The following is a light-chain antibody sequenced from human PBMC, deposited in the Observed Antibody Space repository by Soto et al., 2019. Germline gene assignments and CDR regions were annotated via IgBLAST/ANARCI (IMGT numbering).Light chain of an antibody. CDR1: SSNIGDNT. V-gene: IGLV1-44*01. CDR3: ASWEDSLNGVV. Sequence: QSVLTQPPSASGTPGQRVTISCSGSSSNIGDNTVNWYQQLPGTAPKLLIYSNDQRPSGVPDRFSGSKSGTSASLAISGLESEDESDYSCASWEDSLNGVVFGGGTQLTVL. J-gene: IGLJ2*01. CDR2: SND.